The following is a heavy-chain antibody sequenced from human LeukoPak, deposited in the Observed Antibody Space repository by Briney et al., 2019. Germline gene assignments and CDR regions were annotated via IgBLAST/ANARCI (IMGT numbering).Heavy chain of an antibody. Sequence: ASVKVSCKASGYTFTGYYMHWVRQAPGQGLEWIGWINPNSGGTNYAQKFQGRVTMTRDTSISTAYMELSRLRSDDTAVYYCAKSIAARPGYFDYWGQGTLVTVSS. J-gene: IGHJ4*02. D-gene: IGHD6-6*01. CDR2: INPNSGGT. V-gene: IGHV1-2*02. CDR1: GYTFTGYY. CDR3: AKSIAARPGYFDY.